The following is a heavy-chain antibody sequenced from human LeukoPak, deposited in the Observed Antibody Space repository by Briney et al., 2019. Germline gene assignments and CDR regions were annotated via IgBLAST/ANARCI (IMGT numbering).Heavy chain of an antibody. CDR3: ARCEGFYDYFSGNPTYYFYMDV. J-gene: IGHJ6*03. CDR1: GFTFSTYW. V-gene: IGHV3-7*01. D-gene: IGHD3-16*01. CDR2: IKEDGSET. Sequence: PGGSLRLSCAASGFTFSTYWMRWVRQAPGKGLQWVANIKEDGSETNYVESVKGRFFISRDNAKNSQRLQMNSLRVEDSAVYYCARCEGFYDYFSGNPTYYFYMDVWGKGTMVTVSS.